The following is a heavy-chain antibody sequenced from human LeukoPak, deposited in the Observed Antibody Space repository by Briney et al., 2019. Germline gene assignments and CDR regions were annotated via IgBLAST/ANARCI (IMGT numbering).Heavy chain of an antibody. CDR1: GFRFSDFW. CDR2: IRGDGYDT. CDR3: ASDRVLGSGSLDN. V-gene: IGHV3-74*01. J-gene: IGHJ4*02. Sequence: PGGSLRLSCTASGFRFSDFWMHWVRQAPGKGLVWVSRIRGDGYDTNYADSVKGRFTISRDNAQNTLYLQMNSLRAEDTAVYYCASDRVLGSGSLDNWGQGTLVTVPS. D-gene: IGHD3-10*01.